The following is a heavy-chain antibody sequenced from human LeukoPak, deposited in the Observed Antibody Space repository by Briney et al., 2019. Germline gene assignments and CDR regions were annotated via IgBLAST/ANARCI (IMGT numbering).Heavy chain of an antibody. D-gene: IGHD2-21*01. CDR1: GFTFSSYA. Sequence: GRSLRLSCAASGFTFSSYAMHWVRQAPGKGLEWVAVISYDGSNKYYADSVKGRFTISRDNAKNSLYLQMNSLRAEDTAVYYCATVVEYCGGDCYPDAFDIWGQGTMVTVSS. V-gene: IGHV3-30-3*01. CDR3: ATVVEYCGGDCYPDAFDI. CDR2: ISYDGSNK. J-gene: IGHJ3*02.